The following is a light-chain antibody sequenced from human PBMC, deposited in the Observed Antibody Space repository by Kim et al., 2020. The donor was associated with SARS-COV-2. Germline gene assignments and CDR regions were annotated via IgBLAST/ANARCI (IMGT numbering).Light chain of an antibody. V-gene: IGLV3-1*01. J-gene: IGLJ2*01. CDR3: QAWDSSTGV. CDR1: KLGDKY. Sequence: SVAPGQPASITCSGDKLGDKYACWYQQKPGQSPVVVIYQDSKRPSGIPERFSGSNSGNTATLTISGTQAMDEADYYCQAWDSSTGVFGGGTQLTVL. CDR2: QDS.